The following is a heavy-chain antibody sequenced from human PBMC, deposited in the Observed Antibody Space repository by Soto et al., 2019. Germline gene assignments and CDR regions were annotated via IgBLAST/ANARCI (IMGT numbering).Heavy chain of an antibody. Sequence: QVQLQESGPGLVKPSQTLSLTCTVSGGSMNSGGYCWNWIRQHPGEGLEWIGCISYGGTTSYNPSLKGRLTISVDTSKNQFSRMLNSVAAADTAVYYCSRGILVWGQGTLITVSS. CDR2: ISYGGTT. V-gene: IGHV4-31*03. D-gene: IGHD2-15*01. CDR3: SRGILV. CDR1: GGSMNSGGYC. J-gene: IGHJ4*02.